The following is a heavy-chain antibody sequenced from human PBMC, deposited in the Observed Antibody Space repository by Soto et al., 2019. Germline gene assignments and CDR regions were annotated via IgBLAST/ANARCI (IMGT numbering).Heavy chain of an antibody. V-gene: IGHV1-69*12. CDR1: GGTFGNTA. CDR2: IVPMFGTA. Sequence: QVQLVQSGAEVKEPGSSVNVSCKTSGGTFGNTAVTWVRQAPGQGLEWIGGIVPMFGTANYAQKFQGRVTIPADDSTSTAYVELSSLRSDDTAVYYCARDGDPGYSFWSGPLGGGRFDPWGQGTLVTVSS. CDR3: ARDGDPGYSFWSGPLGGGRFDP. J-gene: IGHJ5*02. D-gene: IGHD3-3*01.